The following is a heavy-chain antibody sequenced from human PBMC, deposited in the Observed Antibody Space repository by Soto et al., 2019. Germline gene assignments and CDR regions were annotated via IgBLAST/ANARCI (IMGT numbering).Heavy chain of an antibody. Sequence: QVHLVQSGAEVKKPGASVKVSCKASGYTFTSYDINWVRQAPGQGLEWLGWMDPNSGVTGYAQKFRGRGSMTRNISINTAHMELSSLRSEDTAVYYCARERKFDFWRKGLDVWGQGTTVAVSS. V-gene: IGHV1-8*01. CDR3: ARERKFDFWRKGLDV. CDR1: GYTFTSYD. J-gene: IGHJ6*02. D-gene: IGHD3-3*01. CDR2: MDPNSGVT.